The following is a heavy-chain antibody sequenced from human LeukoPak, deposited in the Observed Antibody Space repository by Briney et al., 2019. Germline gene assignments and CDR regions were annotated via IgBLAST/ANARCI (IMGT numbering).Heavy chain of an antibody. V-gene: IGHV5-51*01. CDR1: GYSFISYW. CDR3: ARHGLEGCRGGMCYRSFHYYGMDV. CDR2: IYPGDSDT. J-gene: IGHJ6*02. D-gene: IGHD2-15*01. Sequence: GESLKISCKASGYSFISYWIGWVRQMPGKGLEWMGIIYPGDSDTRYSPSFQGQVTISADKSISTAYLQWSSLKASDTAMYYCARHGLEGCRGGMCYRSFHYYGMDVWGQGTTVTVSS.